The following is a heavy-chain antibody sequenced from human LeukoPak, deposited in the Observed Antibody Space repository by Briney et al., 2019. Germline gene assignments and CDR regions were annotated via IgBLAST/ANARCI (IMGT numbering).Heavy chain of an antibody. J-gene: IGHJ3*01. CDR1: GYTFTYYG. V-gene: IGHV1-18*01. Sequence: ASVKVSCKAAGYTFTYYGTIWVRLAPGQRLEWMGWVSGYNGNTRYAQNFQGRLTLTTDTSTNIAYMELMRLRSDDTAVYYCAREVDSAMVNAFDFWGQGTLVTVSS. CDR3: AREVDSAMVNAFDF. D-gene: IGHD5-18*01. CDR2: VSGYNGNT.